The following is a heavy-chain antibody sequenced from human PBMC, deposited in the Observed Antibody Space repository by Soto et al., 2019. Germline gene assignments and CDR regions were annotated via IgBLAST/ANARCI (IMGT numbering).Heavy chain of an antibody. V-gene: IGHV3-74*01. J-gene: IGHJ4*02. Sequence: EVQLVESGGGLVQPGGSPRLSCAASGFTFSSYWMHWVRQAPGKGLVWVSRINSDGSSTSYADSVKGRFTISRDNAKNTLYLQMNSLRAEDTAVYYCARAHYGDYGGAIGYWGQGTLVTVSS. CDR1: GFTFSSYW. CDR2: INSDGSST. D-gene: IGHD4-17*01. CDR3: ARAHYGDYGGAIGY.